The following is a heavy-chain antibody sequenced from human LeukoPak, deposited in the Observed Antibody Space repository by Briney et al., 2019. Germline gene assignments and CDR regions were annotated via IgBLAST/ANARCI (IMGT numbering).Heavy chain of an antibody. CDR3: ARDLGSGDHGLLV. CDR1: EFTFSSYW. Sequence: SGGSLRLSCVASEFTFSSYWMYWVRQAPGKGLVCVSRMNGDGSTISYADSVKGRFTISRDNAKNTLFLQMNSLRSEDTGLYFCARDLGSGDHGLLVWGQGTLLTVSS. D-gene: IGHD2-21*02. V-gene: IGHV3-74*01. J-gene: IGHJ4*02. CDR2: MNGDGSTI.